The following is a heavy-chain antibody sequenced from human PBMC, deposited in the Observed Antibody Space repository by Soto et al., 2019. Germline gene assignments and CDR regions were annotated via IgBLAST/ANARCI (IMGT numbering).Heavy chain of an antibody. Sequence: QVQLQESGPRLVKPSETLSLTCTVSGDSISSYYWSWIRQPPGKGLEWIGYIYYSGSTNYNPSLKCRVTLSVDTPKNQFSLKLTAVTAADTAVYYCARVVATIGPWGQGTLVTVSS. D-gene: IGHD5-12*01. CDR2: IYYSGST. CDR1: GDSISSYY. J-gene: IGHJ5*02. V-gene: IGHV4-59*01. CDR3: ARVVATIGP.